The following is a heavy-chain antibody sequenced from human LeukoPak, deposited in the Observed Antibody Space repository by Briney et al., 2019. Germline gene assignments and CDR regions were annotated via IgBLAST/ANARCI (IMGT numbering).Heavy chain of an antibody. CDR2: IYYSGGT. Sequence: SETLSLTCTVSGGSISSYYWSWIRQPPGKGLEWIGYIYYSGGTNYNPSLKSRVTISVDTSKNQFSLKLSSVTAADTAVYYCARVRPGFWGTMVRGVADYWGQGTLVTVSS. J-gene: IGHJ4*02. CDR1: GGSISSYY. V-gene: IGHV4-59*01. D-gene: IGHD3-10*01. CDR3: ARVRPGFWGTMVRGVADY.